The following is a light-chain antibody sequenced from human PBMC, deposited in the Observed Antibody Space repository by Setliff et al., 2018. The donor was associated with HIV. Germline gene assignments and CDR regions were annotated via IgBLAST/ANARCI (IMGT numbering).Light chain of an antibody. CDR3: QVWDSSSEIV. CDR1: TIGSKS. Sequence: SYELTQPPSVSVAPGKTARITCGGNTIGSKSVHWYQQKAGQAPVLVVYDDRDRPSGIPERFSGSNSGNTATLTLSRVEAGDEADYYCQVWDSSSEIVFGGGTKGTVL. V-gene: IGLV3-21*03. CDR2: DDR. J-gene: IGLJ2*01.